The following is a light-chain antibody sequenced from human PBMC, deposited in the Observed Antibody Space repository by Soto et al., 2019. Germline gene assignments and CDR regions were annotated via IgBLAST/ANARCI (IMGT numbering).Light chain of an antibody. V-gene: IGKV1-27*01. J-gene: IGKJ1*01. CDR3: QKYDSAPRT. CDR1: QGISSY. Sequence: DIQMTHSPSSLSASVGNRVTITCRASQGISSYLAWYQQKPGKVPKLLIYAASTLQSGVPSRFSGSGSGTDFTLTISSLQPEDVATYYCQKYDSAPRTFGQGTKVDIK. CDR2: AAS.